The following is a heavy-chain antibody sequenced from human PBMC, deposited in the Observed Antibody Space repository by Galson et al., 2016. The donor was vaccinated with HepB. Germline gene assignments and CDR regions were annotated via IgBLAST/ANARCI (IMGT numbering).Heavy chain of an antibody. J-gene: IGHJ2*01. V-gene: IGHV3-49*04. CDR2: IKNKGDGGTT. D-gene: IGHD3-3*01. CDR1: GFAFGDYI. Sequence: SLRLSCAGSGFAFGDYIINWVRQAPGQGLEWVGFIKNKGDGGTTEYAASVTGRFTISRDDSKSIAYPQMNSLRDEDSAIYYCARVWNWYFDLWGRGTLVTVSS. CDR3: ARVWNWYFDL.